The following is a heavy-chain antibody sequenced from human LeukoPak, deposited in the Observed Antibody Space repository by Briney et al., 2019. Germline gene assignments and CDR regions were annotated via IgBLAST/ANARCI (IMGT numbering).Heavy chain of an antibody. Sequence: PSETLSLTCTVSGGSISSSSYYWGWIRQPPGKGLEWIGSIYYSGSTYYNPSLKSRVTISVDTSKNQFSLKLSSVTAADTAVYYCARAGPPAYCGSTTCSFDYWGQGTLVTVSS. CDR2: IYYSGST. CDR3: ARAGPPAYCGSTTCSFDY. J-gene: IGHJ4*02. V-gene: IGHV4-39*07. D-gene: IGHD2-2*01. CDR1: GGSISSSSYY.